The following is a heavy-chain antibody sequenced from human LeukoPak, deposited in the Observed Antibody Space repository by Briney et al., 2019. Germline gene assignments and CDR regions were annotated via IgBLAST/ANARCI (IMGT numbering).Heavy chain of an antibody. CDR1: GFTFSSYG. CDR3: ARDYDSSGFSPSY. Sequence: GRSLRLSCAASGFTFSSYGMHWVRQAPGKGLEWVAVIWYDGSNKYYADSVKGRFTISRDNSKNTLYLQMNSLRAEDTSAHYCARDYDSSGFSPSYWGQGTLVTVSS. CDR2: IWYDGSNK. V-gene: IGHV3-33*01. J-gene: IGHJ4*02. D-gene: IGHD3-22*01.